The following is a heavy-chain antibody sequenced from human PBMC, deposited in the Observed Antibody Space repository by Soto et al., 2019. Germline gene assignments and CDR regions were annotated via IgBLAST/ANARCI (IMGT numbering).Heavy chain of an antibody. V-gene: IGHV3-64*01. CDR3: ARRGYGSRWPNVYMNV. CDR1: GFTFSNYE. J-gene: IGHJ6*03. Sequence: EAQLVASGGGLVQPGGSLRLSCAASGFTFSNYEMHWVRQAPGKGLAYVSGISNNGAHTDYAKSVKGRFTISRDNSENTLYLQMGSLRAEDMALYYCARRGYGSRWPNVYMNVWGKGTTVTVSS. D-gene: IGHD6-13*01. CDR2: ISNNGAHT.